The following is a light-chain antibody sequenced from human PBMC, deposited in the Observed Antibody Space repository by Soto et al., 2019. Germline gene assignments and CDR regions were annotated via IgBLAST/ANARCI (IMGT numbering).Light chain of an antibody. CDR2: KAS. Sequence: DIQMTQSPSALSGSVGDRVTITCRASQTISSWLAWYQQKPGKAPKLLIYKASSLESGVPSRFSGSGSGTEFTLTISSLQPDDSATYYCQQYQSYPWTFGQGTKVDI. CDR3: QQYQSYPWT. J-gene: IGKJ1*01. V-gene: IGKV1-5*03. CDR1: QTISSW.